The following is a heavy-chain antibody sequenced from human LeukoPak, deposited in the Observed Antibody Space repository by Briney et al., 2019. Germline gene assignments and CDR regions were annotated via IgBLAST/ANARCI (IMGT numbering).Heavy chain of an antibody. D-gene: IGHD4-17*01. J-gene: IGHJ4*02. CDR1: GGSFSGYY. V-gene: IGHV3-15*01. CDR3: VTAFHY. CDR2: GGTT. Sequence: PSETLSLTCAVCGGSFSGYYWSWIRQPPGKGLEWVGDGGTTDYAAPVKGRFSISRDDSQNTLYLQIDSLKTEDTAVCFPVTAFHYWGQGTLATVSS.